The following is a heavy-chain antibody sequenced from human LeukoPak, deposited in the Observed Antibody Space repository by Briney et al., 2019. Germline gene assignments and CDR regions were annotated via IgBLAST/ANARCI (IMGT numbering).Heavy chain of an antibody. Sequence: SVKVSCKASGGTFSSYAISWVRQAPGQGLEWMGGIIPIFGTANYAQKFQGRVTMTRDMSTSTVYMELSSLRSEDTAVYYCARESEAGLYDFWSGYLRKNWFDPWGQGTLVTVSS. CDR2: IIPIFGTA. V-gene: IGHV1-69*05. J-gene: IGHJ5*02. D-gene: IGHD3-3*01. CDR3: ARESEAGLYDFWSGYLRKNWFDP. CDR1: GGTFSSYA.